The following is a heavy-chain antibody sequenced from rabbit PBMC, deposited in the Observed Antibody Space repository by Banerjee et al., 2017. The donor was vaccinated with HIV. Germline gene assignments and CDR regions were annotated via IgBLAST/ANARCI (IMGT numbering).Heavy chain of an antibody. D-gene: IGHD4-1*01. CDR2: IDAGKTGNT. Sequence: QEQLEESGGDLVKPEGSLTLTCTASGFSFSSSYFMCWVRQAPGKGLEWIACIDAGKTGNTYYASWAKGRFTISKTSSTTVTLQMTSLTAADTATYFCARDLAGVIGWNFNLWGPGTLV. CDR3: ARDLAGVIGWNFNL. CDR1: GFSFSSSYF. J-gene: IGHJ4*01. V-gene: IGHV1S45*01.